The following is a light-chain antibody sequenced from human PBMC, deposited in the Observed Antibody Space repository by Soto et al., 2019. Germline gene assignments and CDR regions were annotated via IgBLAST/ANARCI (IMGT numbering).Light chain of an antibody. Sequence: QSALTQPRSVSGSPGQSVTISCTGTNSDIGGYNYVSWYQQHPGKPPKVMIYDVSRRPSGVPDRFSGSKSGNTASLTISGLQAEDEADYFCCSYAGTSTFWVFGGGTKLTVL. CDR1: NSDIGGYNY. CDR2: DVS. J-gene: IGLJ3*02. CDR3: CSYAGTSTFWV. V-gene: IGLV2-11*01.